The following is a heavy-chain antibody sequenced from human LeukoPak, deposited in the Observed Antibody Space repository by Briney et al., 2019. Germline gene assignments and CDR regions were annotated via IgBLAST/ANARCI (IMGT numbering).Heavy chain of an antibody. Sequence: GGSLRLSCAVSGFTVSSNHMSWVRQTPGKGLEWVAVISIDGTKKFYADDVKGRFTISRDNSKDTLFLQMNSLRSEDTAVYSCASSSFFRGYAFDLWGQGTMVIVSS. CDR2: ISIDGTKK. CDR3: ASSSFFRGYAFDL. CDR1: GFTVSSNH. D-gene: IGHD3-16*01. V-gene: IGHV3-30*03. J-gene: IGHJ3*01.